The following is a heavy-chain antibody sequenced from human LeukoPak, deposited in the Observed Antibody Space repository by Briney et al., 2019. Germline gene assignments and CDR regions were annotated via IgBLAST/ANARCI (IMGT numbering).Heavy chain of an antibody. CDR3: ARDLDDRTPFDY. V-gene: IGHV1-18*01. Sequence: ASVKVSCKASGYTFTSYGISWVRQAPGQGLEWMGWISAYNGNTHYAQKLQGRVTMTTDTSTSTVYMELRSLRSDDTAVYYCARDLDDRTPFDYWGQGTLVTVSS. J-gene: IGHJ4*02. D-gene: IGHD2-2*01. CDR2: ISAYNGNT. CDR1: GYTFTSYG.